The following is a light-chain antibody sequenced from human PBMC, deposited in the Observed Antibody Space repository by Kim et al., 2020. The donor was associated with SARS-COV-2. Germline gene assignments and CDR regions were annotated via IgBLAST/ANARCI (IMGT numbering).Light chain of an antibody. V-gene: IGKV3-15*01. J-gene: IGKJ1*01. Sequence: VSPGERATLSCRASQSVGNSLAWYQQKPGPAPRLLIYGASTRATGIPARFSGSGSRTEFTLTISSLQSEDFAVYYCQQYNNWPETFGQGTKVDIK. CDR3: QQYNNWPET. CDR2: GAS. CDR1: QSVGNS.